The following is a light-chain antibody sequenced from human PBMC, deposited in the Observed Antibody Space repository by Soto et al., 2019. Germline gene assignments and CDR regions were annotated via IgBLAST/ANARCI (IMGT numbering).Light chain of an antibody. CDR3: CSYADTSTGWVV. CDR1: SSDFGGYNV. CDR2: EGT. V-gene: IGLV2-23*01. J-gene: IGLJ3*02. Sequence: QSVLTQPASVSGSPGQSITISCSGTSSDFGGYNVVSWYQQHPGKAPKLIIYEGTKRPSGVSNRFSGSKSGNAASLTISGLQTEDEAEYYCCSYADTSTGWVVFGGGTKVTVL.